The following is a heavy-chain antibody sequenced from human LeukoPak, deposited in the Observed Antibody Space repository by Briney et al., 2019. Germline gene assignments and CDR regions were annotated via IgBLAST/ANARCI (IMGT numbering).Heavy chain of an antibody. J-gene: IGHJ6*02. Sequence: ASVKVSCKASGGTFSSYAINWVRQATGQGLEWMGWMNPNSGNTGYAQKFQGRVTMTRNTSISTAYMELSSLRSEDTAVYYCARSGFYHYYDSSGYYYYYGMDVWGQGTTVTVSS. CDR1: GGTFSSYA. V-gene: IGHV1-8*02. CDR2: MNPNSGNT. CDR3: ARSGFYHYYDSSGYYYYYGMDV. D-gene: IGHD3-22*01.